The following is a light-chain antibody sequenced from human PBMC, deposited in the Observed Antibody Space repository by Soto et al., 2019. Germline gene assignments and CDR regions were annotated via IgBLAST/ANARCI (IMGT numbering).Light chain of an antibody. Sequence: QSALTQPASVSGSPGQSITISCTGTSSDVGGYNYVSWYQQHPGKAPKLMIYDVTNRPSGVSSRFSGSKSGNTASLTISGLQAEDEAHYYCSSYTSSNTLVVFGGGTKLTVL. CDR2: DVT. V-gene: IGLV2-14*03. CDR1: SSDVGGYNY. J-gene: IGLJ2*01. CDR3: SSYTSSNTLVV.